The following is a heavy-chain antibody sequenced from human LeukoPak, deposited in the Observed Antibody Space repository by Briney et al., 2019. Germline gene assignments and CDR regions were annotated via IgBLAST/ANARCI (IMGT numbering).Heavy chain of an antibody. J-gene: IGHJ4*02. V-gene: IGHV3-20*04. CDR3: ARRKVPYGSGTYYDS. D-gene: IGHD3-10*01. Sequence: GGSLRLSCAASGFTFDDYGMRWVRLAPGKGLEWVSGVSWNGAYTEYADSVRGRFTISRDNAKKSLYLQMNSLRVDDTALYYCARRKVPYGSGTYYDSWGQGTLVSVSS. CDR1: GFTFDDYG. CDR2: VSWNGAYT.